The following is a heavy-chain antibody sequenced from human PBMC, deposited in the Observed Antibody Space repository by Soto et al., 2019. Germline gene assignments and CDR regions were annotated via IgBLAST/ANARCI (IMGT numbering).Heavy chain of an antibody. V-gene: IGHV4-39*01. CDR1: GASISSSSHY. D-gene: IGHD3-3*01. Sequence: PSETLSLTCTVSGASISSSSHYWGWIRQPPGKGLEWIGNIYYYGRTYYNPSLTSRVTISTDTSKNQFSLKLSSVAAADTAVYFCARRDFWSGYYNYWGQGTLVT. CDR3: ARRDFWSGYYNY. CDR2: IYYYGRT. J-gene: IGHJ4*01.